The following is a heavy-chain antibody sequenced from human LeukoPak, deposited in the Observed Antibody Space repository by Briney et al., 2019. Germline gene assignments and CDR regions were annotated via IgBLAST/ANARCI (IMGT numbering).Heavy chain of an antibody. CDR3: AKVRDSSNWSYYYYYYGMDV. CDR1: GFTFSSYG. V-gene: IGHV3-30*18. J-gene: IGHJ6*04. CDR2: ISYDGTNK. Sequence: GRSLRLSCAASGFTFSSYGMHWVRQAPGKGLEWVAVISYDGTNKYYADSVKGRFTISRDNSKNTLYLQMNSLRAEDTAVYYCAKVRDSSNWSYYYYYYGMDVWGKGTTVTVSS. D-gene: IGHD6-13*01.